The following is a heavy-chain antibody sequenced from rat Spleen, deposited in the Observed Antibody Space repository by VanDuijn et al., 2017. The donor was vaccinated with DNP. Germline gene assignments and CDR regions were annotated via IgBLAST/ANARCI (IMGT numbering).Heavy chain of an antibody. Sequence: EVQLVESGGDLVQPGRSLKLSCVASGFTFSNSGMAWVRQAPTKGLEWVATIRYDGSSTYHRDSVKGRFTISRDNAKSTLYLQMDSLRSEDTATYYCARHDTGVLDFWGPGTMVTVSS. CDR3: ARHDTGVLDF. D-gene: IGHD4-1*01. J-gene: IGHJ1*01. CDR1: GFTFSNSG. CDR2: IRYDGSST. V-gene: IGHV5-29*01.